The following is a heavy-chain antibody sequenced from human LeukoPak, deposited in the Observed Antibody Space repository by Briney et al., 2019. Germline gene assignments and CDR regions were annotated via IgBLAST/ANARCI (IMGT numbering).Heavy chain of an antibody. J-gene: IGHJ3*02. CDR2: ISSSSSYI. D-gene: IGHD6-13*01. CDR1: GFTFSSYA. V-gene: IGHV3-21*01. Sequence: PGGSLRPSCAASGFTFSSYAMTWVRQAPGKGLEWVSSISSSSSYIYYADSVKGRFTISRDNAKNSLYLQMNSLRAEDTAVYYCARAIAAGCYAFDIWGQGTMVTVSS. CDR3: ARAIAAGCYAFDI.